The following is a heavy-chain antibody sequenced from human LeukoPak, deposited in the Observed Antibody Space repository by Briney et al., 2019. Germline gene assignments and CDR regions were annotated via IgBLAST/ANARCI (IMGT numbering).Heavy chain of an antibody. Sequence: GGCMRLSCAASGFTFPCYFMGWVRQAAGKGLGWISYFTNNGRKIYYADSMKGRFTISRDNAKNSLYLQMNSLRAEDTALYYCARAGMDSRGYYQGFDYWGQGTLVTVSS. CDR2: FTNNGRKI. CDR1: GFTFPCYF. V-gene: IGHV3-11*04. D-gene: IGHD3-22*01. J-gene: IGHJ4*02. CDR3: ARAGMDSRGYYQGFDY.